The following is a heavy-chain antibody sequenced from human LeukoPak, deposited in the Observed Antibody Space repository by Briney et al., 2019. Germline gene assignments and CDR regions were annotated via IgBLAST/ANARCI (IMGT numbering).Heavy chain of an antibody. CDR2: MNPNSGNT. Sequence: WASVKVSCKASGYTFTSYDINWVRQATGQGLEWMGWMNPNSGNTGYAQKFQGRVTMTRNTSISTAYMELSSLRSEDTAVYYCARGLGGQRITMVRGVDYYYYMDVWGKGTTVTISS. D-gene: IGHD3-10*01. V-gene: IGHV1-8*01. CDR1: GYTFTSYD. CDR3: ARGLGGQRITMVRGVDYYYYMDV. J-gene: IGHJ6*03.